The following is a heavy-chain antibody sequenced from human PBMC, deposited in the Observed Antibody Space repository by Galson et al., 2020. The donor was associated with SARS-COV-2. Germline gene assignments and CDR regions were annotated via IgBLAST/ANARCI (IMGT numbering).Heavy chain of an antibody. V-gene: IGHV1-24*01. CDR1: GYTITELS. D-gene: IGHD1-26*01. CDR3: ASGSYQGRAFDI. CDR2: FDPEDGET. J-gene: IGHJ3*02. Sequence: ASVKVSCKVSGYTITELSMHWVRQAPGKGLEWMGGFDPEDGETIYAQKFQGRVTMTEDTSTDTAYMELSSLRSEDTAVYYCASGSYQGRAFDIWGQGTMVTVSS.